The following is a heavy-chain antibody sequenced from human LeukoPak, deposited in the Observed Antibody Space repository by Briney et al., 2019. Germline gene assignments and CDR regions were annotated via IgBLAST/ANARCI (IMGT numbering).Heavy chain of an antibody. CDR2: IYPGDSDT. CDR1: GYSFTSYW. CDR3: ASSYDSSGYYYVDDAFDI. V-gene: IGHV5-51*01. Sequence: GESLKISCKGSGYSFTSYWIGWVRQMPGKGLEWMGIIYPGDSDTRYSPSFQGQVPISADKSISTAYLQWSSLKASDTAMYYCASSYDSSGYYYVDDAFDIWGQGTMVTVSS. J-gene: IGHJ3*02. D-gene: IGHD3-22*01.